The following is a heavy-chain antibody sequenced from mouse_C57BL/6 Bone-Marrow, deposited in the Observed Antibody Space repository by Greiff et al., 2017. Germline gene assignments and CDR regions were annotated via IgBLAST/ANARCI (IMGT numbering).Heavy chain of an antibody. CDR2: IYPRDGST. CDR3: ARPAITTVVATNAMDY. CDR1: GYTFTSYD. Sequence: LQESGPELVKPGASVKLSCKASGYTFTSYDINWVKQRPGQGLEWIGWIYPRDGSTKYNEKFKGKATLTVDTSSSTAYMELHSLTSEDSAVYFWARPAITTVVATNAMDYWGQGTSVTVSS. D-gene: IGHD1-1*01. J-gene: IGHJ4*01. V-gene: IGHV1-85*01.